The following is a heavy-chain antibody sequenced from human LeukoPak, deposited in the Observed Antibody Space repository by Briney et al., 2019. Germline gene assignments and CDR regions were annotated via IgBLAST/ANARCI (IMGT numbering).Heavy chain of an antibody. CDR3: ARGRAYCGGDCYPHWFDP. CDR1: GFTFRDYY. Sequence: GGSLRLSCVASGFTFRDYYMSWIRRAPGKGLEWVSYISSSSSYIDYADSVKGRFTISRDNAKNSLSLQMNSLRAEDTAVYYCARGRAYCGGDCYPHWFDPWGQGTLVTVSS. D-gene: IGHD2-21*02. V-gene: IGHV3-11*06. J-gene: IGHJ5*02. CDR2: ISSSSSYI.